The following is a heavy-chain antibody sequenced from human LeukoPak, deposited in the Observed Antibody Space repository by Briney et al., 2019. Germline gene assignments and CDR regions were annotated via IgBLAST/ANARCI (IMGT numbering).Heavy chain of an antibody. CDR2: IWYDGSNK. Sequence: PGRSLRLSCAASGFTFGSYGMHWVRQAPGKGLGWVAVIWYDGSNKYYADSVKGRFTISRDNSKNTLYLQMNSLRAEDTAVYYCARSGGDYGDYEFDYWGQGTLVTVSS. J-gene: IGHJ4*02. V-gene: IGHV3-33*01. D-gene: IGHD4-17*01. CDR1: GFTFGSYG. CDR3: ARSGGDYGDYEFDY.